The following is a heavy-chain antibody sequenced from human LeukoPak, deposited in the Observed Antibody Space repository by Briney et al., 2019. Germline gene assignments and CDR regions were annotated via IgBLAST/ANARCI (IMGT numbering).Heavy chain of an antibody. V-gene: IGHV3-23*01. Sequence: GGSLRLSCAASGFTFSSYAMSWVRQAPGKGLEWVSAISGSGGSTYYADSVKGRFTISRDNSKNTLYLQMNSLRAEDTAVYCCAKDCTVTKCSDYWGQGTLVTVSS. D-gene: IGHD4-17*01. CDR1: GFTFSSYA. J-gene: IGHJ4*02. CDR2: ISGSGGST. CDR3: AKDCTVTKCSDY.